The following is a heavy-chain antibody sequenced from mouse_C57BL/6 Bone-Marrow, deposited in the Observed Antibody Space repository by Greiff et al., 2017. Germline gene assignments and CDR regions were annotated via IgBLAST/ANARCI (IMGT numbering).Heavy chain of an antibody. CDR1: GYTFTDYN. J-gene: IGHJ2*01. D-gene: IGHD1-1*01. Sequence: EVQLQQSGPELVKPGASVKMSCKASGYTFTDYNMHWVKQSHGKSLEWIGYINPNNGGTSYNQKFKGKATLTVNKSSSTAYMELRSLTSEDSAVYYCARSLYYYEGGDYWGQGTTLTVSS. CDR2: INPNNGGT. CDR3: ARSLYYYEGGDY. V-gene: IGHV1-22*01.